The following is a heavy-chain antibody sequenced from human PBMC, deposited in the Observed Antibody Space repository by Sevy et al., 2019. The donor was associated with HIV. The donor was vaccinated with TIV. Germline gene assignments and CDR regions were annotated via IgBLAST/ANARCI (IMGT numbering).Heavy chain of an antibody. V-gene: IGHV4-59*08. CDR3: AGENAWGRGYS. Sequence: SETLSLTCTVSGGSITSLYWNWIRQPPGKGLEWIANIYYNGHIHYNPSLKSRVTLSLATSKNQFSRRLSSVTAADTAMYYCAGENAWGRGYSWGQGTLVTVSS. J-gene: IGHJ4*02. CDR2: IYYNGHI. CDR1: GGSITSLY. D-gene: IGHD1-26*01.